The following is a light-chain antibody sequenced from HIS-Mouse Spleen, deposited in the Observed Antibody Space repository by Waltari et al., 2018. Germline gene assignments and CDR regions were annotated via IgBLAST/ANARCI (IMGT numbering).Light chain of an antibody. Sequence: EIVLTQSPGTLSLSPGDRATLPCRPSQSVSSSYLAWYQQKPGQAPRLLIYGASSRATGIPDRFSGSGSGTDFTLTISRLEPEDFAVYYCQQYGSSPPYTFGQGTKLEIK. V-gene: IGKV3-20*01. CDR3: QQYGSSPPYT. J-gene: IGKJ2*01. CDR2: GAS. CDR1: QSVSSSY.